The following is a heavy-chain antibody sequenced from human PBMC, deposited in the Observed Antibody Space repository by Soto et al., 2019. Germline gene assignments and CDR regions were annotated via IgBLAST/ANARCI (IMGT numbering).Heavy chain of an antibody. CDR3: ARLGKGIAVAGHPIHFYYYYGMDV. CDR1: GGSISSSSYY. J-gene: IGHJ6*02. V-gene: IGHV4-39*01. D-gene: IGHD6-19*01. CDR2: IYYSGST. Sequence: SETLSLTCTVSGGSISSSSYYWGWIRQPPGKGLEWIGSIYYSGSTYYNPSLKSRVTISVNTSKNPFSLKLSSVTAADTAVYYCARLGKGIAVAGHPIHFYYYYGMDVWGQGTTVTVSS.